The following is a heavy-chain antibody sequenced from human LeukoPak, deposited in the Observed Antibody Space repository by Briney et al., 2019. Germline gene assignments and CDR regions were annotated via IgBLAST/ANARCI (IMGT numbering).Heavy chain of an antibody. CDR2: IRSKANSYAT. CDR3: ILTTVTTLNAFDI. V-gene: IGHV3-73*01. Sequence: GGSLRLSCAASGFTFSGSAMHWVRQASGKGLEWVGRIRSKANSYATAYAASVKGRFTISRDDSKNTAYLQMNSLKTEDTAVYYCILTTVTTLNAFDIWSQGTMVTVSS. D-gene: IGHD4-17*01. J-gene: IGHJ3*02. CDR1: GFTFSGSA.